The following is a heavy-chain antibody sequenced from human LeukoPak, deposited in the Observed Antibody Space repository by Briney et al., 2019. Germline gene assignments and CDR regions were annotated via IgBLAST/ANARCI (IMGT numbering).Heavy chain of an antibody. CDR1: GYTFTGYY. J-gene: IGHJ4*02. D-gene: IGHD1/OR15-1a*01. CDR3: ARALVAGTTPNDFDY. Sequence: ASVKVSCKASGYTFTGYYIHWVRQAPGQGLEWMGWINPNSAGTHYAQKFQGRVTMTRDTSISTAYMELSRLRSDDTAVYYCARALVAGTTPNDFDYWGQGTLVTVSS. V-gene: IGHV1-2*02. CDR2: INPNSAGT.